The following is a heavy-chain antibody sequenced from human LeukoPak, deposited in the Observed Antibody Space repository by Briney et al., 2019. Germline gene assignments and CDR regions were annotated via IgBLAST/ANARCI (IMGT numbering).Heavy chain of an antibody. CDR1: GGSFSGYY. J-gene: IGHJ3*02. D-gene: IGHD2-15*01. Sequence: SETLSLTCAVYGGSFSGYYWGWIRQPPGKGLEWIGSIYYSGSTYYNPSLKSRVTISVDTSKNQFSLKLSSVTAADTAVYYCARDVYCSGGSCYEGRYAFDIWGQGTMVTVSS. V-gene: IGHV4-34*01. CDR2: IYYSGST. CDR3: ARDVYCSGGSCYEGRYAFDI.